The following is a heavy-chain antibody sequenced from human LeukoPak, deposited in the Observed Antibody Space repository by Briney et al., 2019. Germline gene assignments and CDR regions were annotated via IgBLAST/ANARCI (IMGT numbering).Heavy chain of an antibody. CDR1: GFTFSIYA. V-gene: IGHV3-23*01. J-gene: IGHJ4*02. CDR3: AKDGAYSGSDSPLIDY. CDR2: IGGSGGST. D-gene: IGHD1-26*01. Sequence: GGPLRLSCAASGFTFSIYAMSWVREAPGEGVEWVSAIGGSGGSTYDADYGKGRFTIPRDNSKNTLYLQMHSLRAADTAVYYCAKDGAYSGSDSPLIDYWGQGTLVTVSS.